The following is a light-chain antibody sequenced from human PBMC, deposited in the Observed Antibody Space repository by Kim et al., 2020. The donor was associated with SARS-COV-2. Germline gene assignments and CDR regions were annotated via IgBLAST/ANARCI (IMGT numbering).Light chain of an antibody. V-gene: IGKV1-39*01. Sequence: SSSAVDSLTTSCRASQSISIYLNCYQQTPGKPPTLLIYAASSLQSGVTSRFSGRRSGTVFSLTISSPQPEDFASYYCQHSYSTPLTFGGGTKLEL. J-gene: IGKJ4*01. CDR2: AAS. CDR3: QHSYSTPLT. CDR1: QSISIY.